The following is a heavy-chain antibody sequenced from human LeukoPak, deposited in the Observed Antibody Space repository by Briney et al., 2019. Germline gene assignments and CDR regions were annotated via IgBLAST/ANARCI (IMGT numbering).Heavy chain of an antibody. D-gene: IGHD3-22*01. Sequence: GGFLRLSCAASGFTFSNAWMSWVRQAPGKGLEWVANIKQDGSERYYVDSLKGRFTISRDNAKNSLYLEMNSLRVEDTAVYYCARRGDSRGYYFDWGQGTLVTVSS. CDR3: ARRGDSRGYYFD. J-gene: IGHJ1*01. CDR2: IKQDGSER. V-gene: IGHV3-7*03. CDR1: GFTFSNAW.